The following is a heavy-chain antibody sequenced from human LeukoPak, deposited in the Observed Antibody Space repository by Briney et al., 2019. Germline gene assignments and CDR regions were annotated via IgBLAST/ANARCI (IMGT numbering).Heavy chain of an antibody. D-gene: IGHD3-16*01. CDR1: GYTFTGYW. CDR2: ISVYNGNT. J-gene: IGHJ4*02. Sequence: ASVKVSCKAFGYTFTGYWMHWVRQAPGQGLEWMGWISVYNGNTNYAQKLQGRVTMTTDTSTSTAYMELRSLRSDDTAVYYCARGSSYGFSMGYWGQGTLVTVSS. V-gene: IGHV1-18*04. CDR3: ARGSSYGFSMGY.